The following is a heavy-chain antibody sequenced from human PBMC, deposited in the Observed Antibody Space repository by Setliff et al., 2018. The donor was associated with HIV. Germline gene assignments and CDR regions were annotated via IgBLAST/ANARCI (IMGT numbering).Heavy chain of an antibody. Sequence: PSETLSLTCTVSGGSISGYYWSWIRQPPGKGLEWIGYIYTSGSTNYNPSLKSRVTMSVDTSKNQFSLKLSSVTAADTAVYYCARREGAGKFDYWGQGTLVTVS. V-gene: IGHV4-4*09. J-gene: IGHJ4*02. CDR3: ARREGAGKFDY. CDR1: GGSISGYY. CDR2: IYTSGST.